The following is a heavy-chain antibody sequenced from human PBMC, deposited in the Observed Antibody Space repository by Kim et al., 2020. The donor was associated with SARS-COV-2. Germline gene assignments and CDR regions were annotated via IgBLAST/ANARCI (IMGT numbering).Heavy chain of an antibody. V-gene: IGHV3-49*04. CDR2: IRSKAYGGTT. J-gene: IGHJ4*02. D-gene: IGHD1-1*01. CDR3: TRDPGSSHTEGFDY. CDR1: GFTFGDYA. Sequence: GGSLRLSCTASGFTFGDYAMSWVRQAPGKGLEWVGFIRSKAYGGTTEYAASVKGRFTISRDDSKSIAYLQMNSLKTEDTAVYYCTRDPGSSHTEGFDYWGQGTLVTVSS.